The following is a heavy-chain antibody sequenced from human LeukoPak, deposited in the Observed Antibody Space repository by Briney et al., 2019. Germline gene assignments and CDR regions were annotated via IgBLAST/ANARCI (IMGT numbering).Heavy chain of an antibody. J-gene: IGHJ4*02. CDR1: GFTFSTYG. CDR2: IYRGGFT. CDR3: ARSSGDYYFDY. Sequence: GGSLRLSCAASGFTFSTYGMSWVRQAPGKGLEWVSVIYRGGFTNYADSVKGRFIISRDNSKNTLYLQLNSLRAEDTAVYYCARSSGDYYFDYWGRGTLVTVSS. V-gene: IGHV3-53*01. D-gene: IGHD6-19*01.